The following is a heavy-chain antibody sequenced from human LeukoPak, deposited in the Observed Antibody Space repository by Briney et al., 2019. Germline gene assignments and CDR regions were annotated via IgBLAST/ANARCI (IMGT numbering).Heavy chain of an antibody. V-gene: IGHV3-48*03. CDR2: ISSSGSTI. Sequence: GGSLRLSCAASGFTFSSYEMNWVRQAPGKGLEWVSYISSSGSTIYYADSVKGRFTISRDNAKNSLYLQMNSLRAEDTAVYYGARGDLWFGELLGFDYWGQGTLVTVSS. D-gene: IGHD3-10*01. CDR1: GFTFSSYE. J-gene: IGHJ4*02. CDR3: ARGDLWFGELLGFDY.